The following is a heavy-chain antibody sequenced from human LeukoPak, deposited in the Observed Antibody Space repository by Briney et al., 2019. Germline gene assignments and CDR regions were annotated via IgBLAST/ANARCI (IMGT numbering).Heavy chain of an antibody. Sequence: GRSLRLSCAASGFTFSSYAMHWVRQAPGKGLEWVAVISYDGSNKYYADSVKGRFTISRDNSKNTLYLQMNSLRAEDTAVYYCASVGYSGYGGELTVVHTTYYYYGMDVWGQGTTVTVSS. CDR3: ASVGYSGYGGELTVVHTTYYYYGMDV. V-gene: IGHV3-30-3*01. CDR1: GFTFSSYA. D-gene: IGHD5-12*01. J-gene: IGHJ6*02. CDR2: ISYDGSNK.